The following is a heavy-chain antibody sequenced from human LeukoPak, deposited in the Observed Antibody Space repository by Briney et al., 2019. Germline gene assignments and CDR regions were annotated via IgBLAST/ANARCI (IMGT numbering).Heavy chain of an antibody. J-gene: IGHJ4*02. V-gene: IGHV7-4-1*02. CDR3: ASRPGSSWYIY. Sequence: ASVKVSCKASGYSFTSYAMNWVRQAPGQGLEWMGWINTNTGNPTYAQGFTGRFVFSLDTSVSTAYLQISSLKAEDTAVYYCASRPGSSWYIYWGQGTLVTVTS. CDR2: INTNTGNP. D-gene: IGHD6-13*01. CDR1: GYSFTSYA.